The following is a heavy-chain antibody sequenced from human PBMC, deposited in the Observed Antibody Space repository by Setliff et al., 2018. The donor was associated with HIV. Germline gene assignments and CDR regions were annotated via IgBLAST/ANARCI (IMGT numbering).Heavy chain of an antibody. CDR2: INGGNGKT. CDR1: GYIFTQYA. J-gene: IGHJ4*02. V-gene: IGHV1-3*01. CDR3: ARGVNTAKVEDF. D-gene: IGHD2-15*01. Sequence: ASVKVSCKTSGYIFTQYAAHWVRQAPGQRLEWMGWINGGNGKTKYSQKFQGRVTFTRDTSTTTAYMEVSSLRSEDAAVYYCARGVNTAKVEDFWGQGTLVTAPQ.